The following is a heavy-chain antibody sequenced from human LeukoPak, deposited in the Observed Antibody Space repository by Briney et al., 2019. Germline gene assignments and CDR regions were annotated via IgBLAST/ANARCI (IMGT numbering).Heavy chain of an antibody. D-gene: IGHD6-19*01. CDR1: GDSVSTNSAA. Sequence: SQTLSLTCAISGDSVSTNSAAWNWVRQSPSRGLEWLGKTYYRSKWHNDYAVSVKSRISINPDTSKNQFSLKLSSVTAADTAVYYCARVRGSSGWIDYWGQGTLVTVSS. CDR2: TYYRSKWHN. CDR3: ARVRGSSGWIDY. V-gene: IGHV6-1*01. J-gene: IGHJ4*02.